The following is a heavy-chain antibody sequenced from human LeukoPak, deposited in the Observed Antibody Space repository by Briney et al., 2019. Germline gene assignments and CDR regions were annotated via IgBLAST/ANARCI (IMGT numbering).Heavy chain of an antibody. V-gene: IGHV3-30*18. D-gene: IGHD3-22*01. CDR1: GFTFSSYA. Sequence: PGGSLRLSCAASGFTFSSYAMSWVRQAPGKGLEWVAVISYDGNTEYYADSVKGRFTISRDNSKNTLYLQMNSLRAEDTAVYYCAKVHLTYYFDSSGYGFQDYWGQGTLVTVSS. CDR3: AKVHLTYYFDSSGYGFQDY. CDR2: ISYDGNTE. J-gene: IGHJ4*02.